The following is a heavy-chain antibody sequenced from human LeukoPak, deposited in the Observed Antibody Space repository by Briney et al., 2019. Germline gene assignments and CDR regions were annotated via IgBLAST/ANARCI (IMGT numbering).Heavy chain of an antibody. CDR1: GFTFSSYW. CDR3: AKGDFYGSGRDYYYYMDV. CDR2: INSDGSST. Sequence: GGSLRLSCAASGFTFSSYWMHWVRQAPGKGLVWVSRINSDGSSTSYADSVKGRFTISRDNSKNTLYLQMNSLRAEDTAVYNCAKGDFYGSGRDYYYYMDVWGKGTTVTISS. V-gene: IGHV3-74*01. D-gene: IGHD3-10*01. J-gene: IGHJ6*03.